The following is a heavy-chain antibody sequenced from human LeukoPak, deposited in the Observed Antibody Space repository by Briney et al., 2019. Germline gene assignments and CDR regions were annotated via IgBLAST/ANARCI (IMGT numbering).Heavy chain of an antibody. CDR3: ASRYCSGGNCFSRDYYYYYMDV. CDR2: IIPIFGTA. J-gene: IGHJ6*03. V-gene: IGHV1-69*13. Sequence: ASVKVSCKASGGSFRNYGITWVRQAPGQRLEWMGGIIPIFGTANYARKFQGRVTITADESTRTAYMELSSLRSEDTAVYYCASRYCSGGNCFSRDYYYYYMDVWGKGTTVTVSS. D-gene: IGHD2-15*01. CDR1: GGSFRNYG.